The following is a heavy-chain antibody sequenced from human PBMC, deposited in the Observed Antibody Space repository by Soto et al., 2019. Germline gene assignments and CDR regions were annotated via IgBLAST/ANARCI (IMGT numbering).Heavy chain of an antibody. CDR2: IWYDGSNK. CDR3: ARDRPYYDFWSGYEGNFDY. CDR1: GFTFSSYG. Sequence: VQLVESGGGVVQPGRSLRLSCAASGFTFSSYGMHWVRQAPGKGLEWVAVIWYDGSNKYYADSVKGRFTISRDNSKNTLYLQMNSLRAEDTAVYYCARDRPYYDFWSGYEGNFDYWGQGTLVTVSS. V-gene: IGHV3-33*01. J-gene: IGHJ4*02. D-gene: IGHD3-3*01.